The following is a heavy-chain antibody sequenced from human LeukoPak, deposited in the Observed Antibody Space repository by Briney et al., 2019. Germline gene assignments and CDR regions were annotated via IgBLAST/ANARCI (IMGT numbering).Heavy chain of an antibody. CDR1: GFTFSRYR. CDR3: AKEMAATNAFDY. CDR2: INTDGSTT. D-gene: IGHD5-24*01. V-gene: IGHV3-74*01. J-gene: IGHJ4*02. Sequence: GGSLRLSCAASGFTFSRYRMHWVRQAPGKGLVWVSLINTDGSTTNYVDSVKGRFTISRDNSKNTLHLHMNSLRAEDTAVYYCAKEMAATNAFDYWGQGTLVTVSS.